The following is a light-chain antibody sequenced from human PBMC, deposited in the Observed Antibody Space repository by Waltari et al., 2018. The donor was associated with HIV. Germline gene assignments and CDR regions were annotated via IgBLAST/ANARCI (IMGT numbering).Light chain of an antibody. CDR1: NIGSKS. J-gene: IGLJ3*02. Sequence: SYMLTQPPSVSVAPGNMASIPCGGNNIGSKSVSWYQQKPGQAPILVIYYESDRPSGIPERFSGSNSRNTATLTIRGVEAGDEADYYCHVWDSRSDHGVFGGGTKLTVL. CDR3: HVWDSRSDHGV. V-gene: IGLV3-21*04. CDR2: YES.